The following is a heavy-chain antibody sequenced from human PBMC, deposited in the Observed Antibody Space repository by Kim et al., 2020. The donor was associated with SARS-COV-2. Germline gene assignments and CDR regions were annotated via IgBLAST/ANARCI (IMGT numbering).Heavy chain of an antibody. Sequence: SETLSLTCTVSGDSVSGYYWSWIRQSPEKELEWMGYIYYTGATKYNPSFESQLTMSVDTSKNLFSLKLDSVTAADTAIDYCARHKRVTTDDAFDVWGHGTMFTVSS. V-gene: IGHV4-59*08. D-gene: IGHD2-21*02. CDR2: IYYTGAT. CDR1: GDSVSGYY. CDR3: ARHKRVTTDDAFDV. J-gene: IGHJ3*01.